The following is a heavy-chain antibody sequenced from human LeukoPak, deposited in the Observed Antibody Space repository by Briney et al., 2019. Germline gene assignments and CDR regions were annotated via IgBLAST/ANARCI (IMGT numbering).Heavy chain of an antibody. CDR2: FYHSGST. Sequence: SETLSLTCAVYGYSISSDYYWGWIRQPPGKGLEWIGSFYHSGSTHYNPSLKSRVTISMDTSKNQFSLNLRSVTAADTAVYYCARLDVNGDPDTWGQGTLVTVSS. D-gene: IGHD4-17*01. V-gene: IGHV4-38-2*01. CDR3: ARLDVNGDPDT. J-gene: IGHJ5*02. CDR1: GYSISSDYY.